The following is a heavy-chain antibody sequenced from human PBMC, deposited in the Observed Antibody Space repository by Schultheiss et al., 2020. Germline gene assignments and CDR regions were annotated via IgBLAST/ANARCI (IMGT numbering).Heavy chain of an antibody. D-gene: IGHD3-3*01. CDR1: GFTFSSYA. CDR3: ARDRWSGYYYYYYYYGMDV. CDR2: ISYDGSNK. V-gene: IGHV3-30-3*01. J-gene: IGHJ6*02. Sequence: GGSLRLSCAASGFTFSSYAMHWVRQAPGKGLEWVAVISYDGSNKYYADSVKGRFTISRDNSKNTLYLQMNSLRAEDTAVYYCARDRWSGYYYYYYYYGMDVWGQGTTVTVSS.